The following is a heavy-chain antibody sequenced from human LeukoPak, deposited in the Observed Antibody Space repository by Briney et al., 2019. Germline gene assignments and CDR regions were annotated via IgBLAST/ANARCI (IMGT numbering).Heavy chain of an antibody. Sequence: PGGSLRLSCAASLFSFSDFSMAWIRQAPGKGLEWVSYISRDSTTMYSADSVKGRFTISRGNSKNSLYLQMNSLRVDDTAVYYCAHLVWEYVGGLDVWGQGTTVTVSS. CDR3: AHLVWEYVGGLDV. D-gene: IGHD3/OR15-3a*01. V-gene: IGHV3-11*01. J-gene: IGHJ6*02. CDR1: LFSFSDFS. CDR2: ISRDSTTM.